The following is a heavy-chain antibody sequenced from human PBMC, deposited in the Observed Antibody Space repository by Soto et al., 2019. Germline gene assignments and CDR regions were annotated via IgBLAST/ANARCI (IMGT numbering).Heavy chain of an antibody. CDR3: ARRLSVDYADY. Sequence: PSETLSLTCTVSGDSITSNSYFWAWIRQPPGKGLECVGSIYYSGTTYYNPSLKSRVTISVDRSKNQFSLKLSTVTAADTAVYYFARRLSVDYADYWGQGALLTVSS. CDR1: GDSITSNSYF. J-gene: IGHJ4*02. CDR2: IYYSGTT. V-gene: IGHV4-39*01. D-gene: IGHD6-19*01.